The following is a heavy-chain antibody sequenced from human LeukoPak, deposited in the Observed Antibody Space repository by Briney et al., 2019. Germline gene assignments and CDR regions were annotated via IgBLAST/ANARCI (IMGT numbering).Heavy chain of an antibody. V-gene: IGHV3-74*01. D-gene: IGHD4-23*01. CDR2: INSDGSST. J-gene: IGHJ4*02. CDR3: ARDHYGGFTFDY. CDR1: GFTFNSYW. Sequence: PGGSLRLSCAASGFTFNSYWMHWVRQAPGKGLVWVSRINSDGSSTSYADSVKGRFTISRDNAKNSLYLQMNSLRAEDTAVYYCARDHYGGFTFDYWGQGTQVTVSS.